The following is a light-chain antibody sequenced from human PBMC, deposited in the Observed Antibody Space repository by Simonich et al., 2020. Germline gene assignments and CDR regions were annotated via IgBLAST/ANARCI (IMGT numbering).Light chain of an antibody. CDR2: DVS. V-gene: IGLV2-14*01. Sequence: LTQPASVSGSPGQSITISCTGTSSDVGGYNYVSWYQQHPGKAPKFMIYDVSKRPSGVSNRFSGSKSGNTASLTISGLQAEDEADYYCSSYTSSSTLVFGGGTKLTVL. CDR3: SSYTSSSTLV. CDR1: SSDVGGYNY. J-gene: IGLJ2*01.